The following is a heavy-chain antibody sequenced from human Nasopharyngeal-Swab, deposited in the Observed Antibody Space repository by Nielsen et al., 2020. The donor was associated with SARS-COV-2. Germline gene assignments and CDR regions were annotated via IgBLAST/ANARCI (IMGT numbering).Heavy chain of an antibody. J-gene: IGHJ4*02. CDR1: GFTFSSYS. Sequence: GALKISCAASGFTFSSYSMNWVRQAPGKGLEWVSSISSSSSYIYYADSVKGRFTISRDNAKNSLYLQMNSLRAEDTAVYYCARWDYSSYDLDYWGQGTLVTVSS. D-gene: IGHD4-11*01. CDR3: ARWDYSSYDLDY. V-gene: IGHV3-21*01. CDR2: ISSSSSYI.